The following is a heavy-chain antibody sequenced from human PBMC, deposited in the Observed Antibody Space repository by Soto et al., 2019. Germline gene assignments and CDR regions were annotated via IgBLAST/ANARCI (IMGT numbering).Heavy chain of an antibody. V-gene: IGHV1-69*06. CDR3: ARGYCSSTSCYWFSWFDP. Sequence: SVKVSCKASGGTFSSYAISWVRQAPGQGLEWMGGIFPIFGPANYAQKFQGRVTINADKSTSTAYMELSSLRSEDTAVYYCARGYCSSTSCYWFSWFDPGGQGTLVTVSS. J-gene: IGHJ5*02. D-gene: IGHD2-2*01. CDR2: IFPIFGPA. CDR1: GGTFSSYA.